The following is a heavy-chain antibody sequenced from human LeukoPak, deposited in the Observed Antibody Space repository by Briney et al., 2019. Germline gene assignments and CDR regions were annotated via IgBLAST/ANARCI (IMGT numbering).Heavy chain of an antibody. Sequence: PSQTLSLTCTVSGGSMSSGSYSWSWIRQPPGKGLEWIGYIYHSGSTYYNPSLKSRVTISVDRSKKQFSLKLSSVIAADTAVYYCARDPGSPRGYFDLWGRGTLVTVSS. J-gene: IGHJ2*01. CDR2: IYHSGST. D-gene: IGHD2-15*01. V-gene: IGHV4-30-2*01. CDR3: ARDPGSPRGYFDL. CDR1: GGSMSSGSYS.